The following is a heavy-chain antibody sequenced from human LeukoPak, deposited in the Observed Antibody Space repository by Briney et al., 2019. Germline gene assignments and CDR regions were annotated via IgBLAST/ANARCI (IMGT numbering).Heavy chain of an antibody. CDR2: INPNSGGT. V-gene: IGHV1-2*06. CDR3: ARYSSGWYLNWFDT. Sequence: ASVKVSCKASGYTFTGYYMHWVRQAPGQGLEWMGRINPNSGGTNYAQKFQGRVTMTRDTSISTAYMELSRLRSDDTAVYYCARYSSGWYLNWFDTWGQGTLVTVCS. D-gene: IGHD6-19*01. CDR1: GYTFTGYY. J-gene: IGHJ5*02.